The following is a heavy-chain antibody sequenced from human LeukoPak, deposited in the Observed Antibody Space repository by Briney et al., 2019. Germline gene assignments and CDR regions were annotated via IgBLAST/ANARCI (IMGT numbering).Heavy chain of an antibody. J-gene: IGHJ4*02. CDR3: ARAIAAAGTPSDY. Sequence: SETLSLTCTVSGGSISSGGYYWSWIRQHPGKGLEWIGNIYYSGSTYYNPSLKSRITISVDTSKNQFSLKLSSVTAADTAVYYCARAIAAAGTPSDYWGQGTLVTVSS. CDR1: GGSISSGGYY. V-gene: IGHV4-31*03. D-gene: IGHD6-13*01. CDR2: IYYSGST.